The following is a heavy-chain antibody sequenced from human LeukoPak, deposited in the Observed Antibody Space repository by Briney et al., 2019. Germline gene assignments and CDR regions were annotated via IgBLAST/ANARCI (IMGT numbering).Heavy chain of an antibody. V-gene: IGHV1-18*01. D-gene: IGHD3-10*01. J-gene: IGHJ4*02. CDR3: ARVTMVRGVIIGNDDY. CDR1: GYTLTSYG. Sequence: ASVKVSCKASGYTLTSYGISWVRQAPGQGLEWMGWISAYNGNTNYAQKLQGRVTMTTDTSTGTAYMELRSLRSDDTAVYYCARVTMVRGVIIGNDDYWGQGTLVTVSS. CDR2: ISAYNGNT.